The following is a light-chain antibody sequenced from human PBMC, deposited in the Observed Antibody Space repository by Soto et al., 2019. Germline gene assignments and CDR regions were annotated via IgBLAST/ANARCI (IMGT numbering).Light chain of an antibody. V-gene: IGLV2-8*01. J-gene: IGLJ2*01. CDR2: EVT. CDR1: SSDVGGFDF. CDR3: SSYGGRSDLL. Sequence: QSALTQPPSASGSPGQSVTISCTGTSSDVGGFDFVSWYQQHPGKAPKLMIYEVTKRPSGVPNRFSGSKSGNTASLTVSGLQAEDEADYYCSSYGGRSDLLFGGGTKLTVL.